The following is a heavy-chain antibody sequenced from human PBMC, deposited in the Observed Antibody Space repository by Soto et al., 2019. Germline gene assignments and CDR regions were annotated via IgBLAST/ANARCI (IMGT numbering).Heavy chain of an antibody. D-gene: IGHD1-26*01. CDR2: IWSAGLI. CDR1: GFTVSSKY. CDR3: AREAPMDV. J-gene: IGHJ6*02. Sequence: EVQLVETGGALIQPGGSLRLSCAASGFTVSSKYMGWVRQAPGKGLEWVSVIWSAGLIYYADSVRGRFTISRDISKNILYLEMTSLRADGSAVYYCAREAPMDVWGRGTTVTVSS. V-gene: IGHV3-53*02.